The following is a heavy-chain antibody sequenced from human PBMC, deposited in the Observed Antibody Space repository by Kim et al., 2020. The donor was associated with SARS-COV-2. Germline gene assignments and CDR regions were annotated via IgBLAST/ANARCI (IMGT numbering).Heavy chain of an antibody. CDR1: GFTFSSYA. D-gene: IGHD3-9*01. Sequence: GGSLRLSCAASGFTFSSYAMHWVRQAPGKGLEWVAVISYDGSNKYYADSVKGRFTISRDNSKNTLYLQMNSLRAEDTAVYYCASRYYDILTGSAYFDYWG. CDR2: ISYDGSNK. J-gene: IGHJ4*01. V-gene: IGHV3-30*04. CDR3: ASRYYDILTGSAYFDY.